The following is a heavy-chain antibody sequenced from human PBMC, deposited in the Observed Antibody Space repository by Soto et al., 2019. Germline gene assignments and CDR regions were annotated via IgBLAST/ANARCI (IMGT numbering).Heavy chain of an antibody. CDR1: GVSISSHDW. CDR3: ETRDSSRFY. Sequence: QVQLQESGPGLVKPSGTLSLTCAVSGVSISSHDWWTWVRQPPGKGLEWIGESHQSGNTNYNSSLESRGTISVEKSKTQFSLKLTSVTVADTAVYYCETRDSSRFYWGQGTLVTVSS. CDR2: SHQSGNT. J-gene: IGHJ4*02. D-gene: IGHD6-13*01. V-gene: IGHV4-4*02.